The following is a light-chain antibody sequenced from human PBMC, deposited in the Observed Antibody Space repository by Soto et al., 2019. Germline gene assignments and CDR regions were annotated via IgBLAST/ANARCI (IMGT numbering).Light chain of an antibody. CDR3: QNYNGAPWT. CDR2: AAS. J-gene: IGKJ1*01. V-gene: IGKV1-27*01. CDR1: QDISNY. Sequence: DIQMTQSPSSLSASVGDRVDITCRASQDISNYLVWYQQKPGKVPKLLIYAASTLQSGVPSRFSGSGSGTDFTLTISSLQPEDVATYYCQNYNGAPWTFGQGTKVEIK.